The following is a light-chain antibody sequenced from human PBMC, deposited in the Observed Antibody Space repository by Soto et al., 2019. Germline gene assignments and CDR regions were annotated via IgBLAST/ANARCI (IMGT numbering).Light chain of an antibody. Sequence: DIVMTQSPLSLPVTPGEPAPISCRSSQSLLHSNGYNSLDWYLQKPVQSPQLLLYLGSNRASGVPDRVGCSGSGTSFTLNISRVEADDVEVYDGMQHLQSWTFGKGTKVEIK. CDR3: MQHLQSWT. CDR1: QSLLHSNGYNS. CDR2: LGS. J-gene: IGKJ1*01. V-gene: IGKV2-28*01.